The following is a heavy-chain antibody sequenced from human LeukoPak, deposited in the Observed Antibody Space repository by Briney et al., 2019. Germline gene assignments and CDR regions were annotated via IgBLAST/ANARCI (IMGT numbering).Heavy chain of an antibody. CDR1: GYTFTTYN. CDR2: ISGYNGNT. D-gene: IGHD3-9*01. J-gene: IGHJ3*02. V-gene: IGHV1-18*01. CDR3: ARDRSPLRYFDWRPNDAFDI. Sequence: GASVKVSCKASGYTFTTYNINWVRQAPGQGLEWMGWISGYNGNTNYAQKLQGRVTMTTDTSTSTAYMELRSLRSDDTAVYYCARDRSPLRYFDWRPNDAFDIWGQGTMVTVSS.